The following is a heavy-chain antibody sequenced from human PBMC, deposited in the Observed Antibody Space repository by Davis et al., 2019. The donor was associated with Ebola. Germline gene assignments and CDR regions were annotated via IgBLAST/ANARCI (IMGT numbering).Heavy chain of an antibody. V-gene: IGHV1-2*06. CDR2: INANSGGI. D-gene: IGHD3-22*01. CDR1: RYTFSNYY. Sequence: VSVKVSCKASRYTFSNYYMHWVRQAPGQGLEWMGRINANSGGINYAQNFQGRVTLTRDTSISTAYMELTSLTSDDTAVYYCASSRALYYYDSSGYYHTLHDAFDIWGQGTMVTVSS. CDR3: ASSRALYYYDSSGYYHTLHDAFDI. J-gene: IGHJ3*02.